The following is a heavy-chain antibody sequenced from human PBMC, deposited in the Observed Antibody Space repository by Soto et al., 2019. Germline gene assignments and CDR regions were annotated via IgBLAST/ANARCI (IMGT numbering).Heavy chain of an antibody. J-gene: IGHJ2*01. V-gene: IGHV1-46*01. D-gene: IGHD5-12*01. Sequence: QVQLVQSGAEVKKPGASVKVSCKASGYTFTSYYMHWVRQAPGQGLEWMGIINPSGGSTSYAQKFQGRVTMTRDTSTSTVYMELSSLRSEDTAVYYCASTSGSRDGYNWGRYWYFDLCGRGTLVTVSS. CDR1: GYTFTSYY. CDR2: INPSGGST. CDR3: ASTSGSRDGYNWGRYWYFDL.